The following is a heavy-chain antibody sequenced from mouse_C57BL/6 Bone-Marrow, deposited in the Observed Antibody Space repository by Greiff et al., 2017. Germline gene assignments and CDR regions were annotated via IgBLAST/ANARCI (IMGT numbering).Heavy chain of an antibody. Sequence: QVQLQQPGAELVRPGTSVKLSCKASGYTFTSYWMHWVKQRPGQGLEWIGVIDPSDSYTNYNQKFKGKATLTVDTSSSTAYMQLSSLTSEDSAVYYCARRDYGNFFPFWGQGTTLTVSS. CDR3: ARRDYGNFFPF. CDR1: GYTFTSYW. D-gene: IGHD2-1*01. V-gene: IGHV1-59*01. CDR2: IDPSDSYT. J-gene: IGHJ2*01.